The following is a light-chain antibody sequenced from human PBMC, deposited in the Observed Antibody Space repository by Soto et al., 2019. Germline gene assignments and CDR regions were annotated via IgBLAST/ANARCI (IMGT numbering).Light chain of an antibody. V-gene: IGKV3-11*01. Sequence: IVLTQSPATLSLSPGERATLSCRAGQSISTYLAWYQQKSGQAPRLLIYDASNRATGTPARFSGSGSGTVFTLNISSLQSEDFALYYCQQYNNWPPWTFGQGTKVEMK. CDR1: QSISTY. CDR2: DAS. J-gene: IGKJ1*01. CDR3: QQYNNWPPWT.